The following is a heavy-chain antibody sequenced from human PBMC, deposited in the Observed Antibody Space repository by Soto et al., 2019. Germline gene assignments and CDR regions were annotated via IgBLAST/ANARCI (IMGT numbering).Heavy chain of an antibody. CDR2: IYYSGVT. CDR1: SGSISRYY. J-gene: IGHJ4*02. CDR3: GTSYCYSSEYYPPAY. D-gene: IGHD3-22*01. V-gene: IGHV4-59*01. Sequence: SETLSITCTVSSGSISRYYWSWIRQPPGKGLEWIGYIYYSGVTNYNPSLKSRVTISLDTSKNQFSLKLSSVTAADTAIYYCGTSYCYSSEYYPPAYWGQGTLVTVSS.